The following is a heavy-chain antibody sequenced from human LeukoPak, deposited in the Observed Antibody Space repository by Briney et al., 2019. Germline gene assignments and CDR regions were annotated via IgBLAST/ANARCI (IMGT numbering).Heavy chain of an antibody. V-gene: IGHV1-69*05. J-gene: IGHJ5*02. Sequence: SVKVSCKASGGTFSSYAISWVRQAPGQGLEWRGGIIPIFGTANYAQKFQGRVTITTDESTSTAYMELSSLRSEDTAVYYCARDHGRDGYNWMDWFDPWGQGTLVTVSS. D-gene: IGHD5-24*01. CDR3: ARDHGRDGYNWMDWFDP. CDR1: GGTFSSYA. CDR2: IIPIFGTA.